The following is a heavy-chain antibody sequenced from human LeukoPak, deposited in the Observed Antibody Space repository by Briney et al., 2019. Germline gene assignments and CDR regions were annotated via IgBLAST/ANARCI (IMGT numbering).Heavy chain of an antibody. D-gene: IGHD6-19*01. Sequence: SETLSLTCTVSGGSISTYYWSWIRQPPGKGLEWIGYIYYSGGTNYNPSLKSRVTISVDMSKNQFSLKLSSVTAADTAVYYCARESSGLHVDYWGQGTLVTVSS. CDR3: ARESSGLHVDY. CDR1: GGSISTYY. J-gene: IGHJ4*02. CDR2: IYYSGGT. V-gene: IGHV4-59*01.